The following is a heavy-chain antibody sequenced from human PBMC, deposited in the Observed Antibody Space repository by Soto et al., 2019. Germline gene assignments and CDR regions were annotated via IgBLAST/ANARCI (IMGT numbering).Heavy chain of an antibody. V-gene: IGHV3-23*01. Sequence: EVQLLDSGGGLVQPGGSLRLSCAASGFTFSNYAMTWVRQRPGKGLEWVSGISGRGGRSYYADSGKGRFTISRDNSKSTLYLQMNSLRAEDTAGYYCATADFVWSRVKPYYFDYWGQGTLVTVSS. CDR1: GFTFSNYA. CDR2: ISGRGGRS. J-gene: IGHJ4*02. CDR3: ATADFVWSRVKPYYFDY. D-gene: IGHD3-16*01.